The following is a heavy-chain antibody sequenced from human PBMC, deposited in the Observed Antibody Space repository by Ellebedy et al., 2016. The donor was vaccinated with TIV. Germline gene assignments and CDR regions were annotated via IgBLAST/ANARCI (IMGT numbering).Heavy chain of an antibody. CDR2: IKPSDGTT. D-gene: IGHD3-10*02. Sequence: AASVKVSCKGSGYTFTSYYIHWARQGPGQGLEWMGTIKPSDGTTTYAQKLQGRVTVTRDTSTATVYMELNSLKSEDTAVYYCVMFGDFDYWGQGTLVTVSS. CDR1: GYTFTSYY. CDR3: VMFGDFDY. V-gene: IGHV1-46*03. J-gene: IGHJ4*02.